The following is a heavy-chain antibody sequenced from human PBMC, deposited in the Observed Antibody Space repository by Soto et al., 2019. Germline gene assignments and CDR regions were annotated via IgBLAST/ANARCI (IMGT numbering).Heavy chain of an antibody. J-gene: IGHJ4*02. CDR2: INHSGST. Sequence: QVQLQQWGAGLLKPSETLSLTCAVYGGSFSGYYWSWIRQPPGKGLEWIGEINHSGSTNYNPSLKSRVTISVDTSKNQFSLKLSSVTAADTAVYYCARGRGDIVVVPAAHFDYWGQGTLVTVSS. V-gene: IGHV4-34*01. D-gene: IGHD2-2*01. CDR1: GGSFSGYY. CDR3: ARGRGDIVVVPAAHFDY.